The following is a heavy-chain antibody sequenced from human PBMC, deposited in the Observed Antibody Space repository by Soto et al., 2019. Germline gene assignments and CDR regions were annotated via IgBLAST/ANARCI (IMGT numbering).Heavy chain of an antibody. D-gene: IGHD3-9*01. Sequence: ASVKVSCKASGYTFTSYGISWVRQAPGQGLEWMGWISAYNGNTNHAQKLQGRVTMTTDTSTSTAYMELRSLRSDDTAVYYCARDQDTYYDILTGYYSYYYYYYMDVWGKGTTVTVSS. J-gene: IGHJ6*03. V-gene: IGHV1-18*01. CDR2: ISAYNGNT. CDR1: GYTFTSYG. CDR3: ARDQDTYYDILTGYYSYYYYYYMDV.